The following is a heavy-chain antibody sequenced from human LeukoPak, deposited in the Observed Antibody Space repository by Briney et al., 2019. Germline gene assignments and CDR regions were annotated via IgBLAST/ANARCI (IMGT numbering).Heavy chain of an antibody. Sequence: SETLSLTCAVSGYSISSGYYWGWIRQPPGKGLGWIGSIYHSGSTYYSPSLKSRVTISVDTSKNQFSLKLSSVTAADTAVYYCAREVVDYYYMDVWGKGTTVTVSS. D-gene: IGHD2-15*01. CDR3: AREVVDYYYMDV. J-gene: IGHJ6*03. CDR1: GYSISSGYY. V-gene: IGHV4-38-2*02. CDR2: IYHSGST.